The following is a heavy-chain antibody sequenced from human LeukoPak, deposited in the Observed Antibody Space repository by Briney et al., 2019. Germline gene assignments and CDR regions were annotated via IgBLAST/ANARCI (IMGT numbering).Heavy chain of an antibody. CDR1: GGSFSGYY. V-gene: IGHV4-34*01. J-gene: IGHJ5*02. D-gene: IGHD6-19*01. Sequence: SETLSLTCAVYGGSFSGYYWSWIRQPPGKGLEWIGEINHSGSTNYNPSLKSRVTISVYTSKNQFSLKLSSVTAADTAVYYCARGVAGYNWFDPWGQGTLVTVSS. CDR2: INHSGST. CDR3: ARGVAGYNWFDP.